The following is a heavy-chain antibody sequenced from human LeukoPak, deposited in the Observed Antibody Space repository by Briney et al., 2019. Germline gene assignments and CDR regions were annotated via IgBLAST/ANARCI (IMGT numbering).Heavy chain of an antibody. CDR3: TKGTIWLPFDY. CDR2: ISSSGSTI. D-gene: IGHD5-18*01. J-gene: IGHJ4*02. Sequence: GGSLRLSCAASGFTFSSYSMNWVRQAPGKGLEWVSYISSSGSTIYYADSVKGRFTISRDNSKNTLYLQMNSLRAEDTAVYYCTKGTIWLPFDYWGQGTLVTVSS. CDR1: GFTFSSYS. V-gene: IGHV3-48*01.